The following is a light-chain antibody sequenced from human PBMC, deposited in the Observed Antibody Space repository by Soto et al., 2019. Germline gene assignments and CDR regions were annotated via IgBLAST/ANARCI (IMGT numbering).Light chain of an antibody. CDR2: KAS. V-gene: IGKV1-5*03. J-gene: IGKJ2*01. Sequence: DIQMTQSPSTLSASVGDRVTITCRASQSISTWLAWYQQKPGKAHKVLIYKASSLETGVSSRFSGSGSGTEFTLTISSLQPADFATYYCQQYDSYPYTFGQGTKLEIK. CDR3: QQYDSYPYT. CDR1: QSISTW.